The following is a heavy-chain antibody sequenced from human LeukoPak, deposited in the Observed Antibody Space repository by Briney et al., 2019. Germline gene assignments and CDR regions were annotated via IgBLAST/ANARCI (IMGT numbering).Heavy chain of an antibody. CDR3: ARGGHQLTLDC. CDR2: ISSSSSYI. Sequence: GGSLRLSCAVSGFTFNTYNMNWVRQAPGKGLEWVSSISSSSSYIYYADSVKGRFTISRDNPKNSLYLQMSSLRAEDTAVYYCARGGHQLTLDCWGQGTLVTVSS. V-gene: IGHV3-21*01. J-gene: IGHJ4*02. D-gene: IGHD6-13*01. CDR1: GFTFNTYN.